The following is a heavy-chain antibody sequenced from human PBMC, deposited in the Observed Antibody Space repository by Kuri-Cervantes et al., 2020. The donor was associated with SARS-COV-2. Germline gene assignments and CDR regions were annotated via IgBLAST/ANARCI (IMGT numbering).Heavy chain of an antibody. Sequence: GESLKISCAASGFTFSSYAMNWVRQAPGKGLEWVSAISGSGASTYYADSVQGRFTISRDDANNSLYLQINSLRAEDTGVYYCARDLAAAGMDIWGQGTTVTVSS. J-gene: IGHJ6*02. CDR2: ISGSGAST. V-gene: IGHV3-23*01. CDR1: GFTFSSYA. CDR3: ARDLAAAGMDI. D-gene: IGHD6-13*01.